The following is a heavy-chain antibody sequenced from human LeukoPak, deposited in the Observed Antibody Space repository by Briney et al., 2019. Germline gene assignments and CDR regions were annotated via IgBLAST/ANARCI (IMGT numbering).Heavy chain of an antibody. V-gene: IGHV1-3*01. D-gene: IGHD2-2*02. J-gene: IGHJ5*02. CDR3: ARGQKYQLLYRWFDP. CDR2: INVGNGNT. Sequence: ASVKVSCKASGYTFTSYAIHWVRQAPGQRFEWMGWINVGNGNTEYSQKFQGRVTITADESTSTAYMELSSLRSEDTAVYYCARGQKYQLLYRWFDPWGQGTLVTVSS. CDR1: GYTFTSYA.